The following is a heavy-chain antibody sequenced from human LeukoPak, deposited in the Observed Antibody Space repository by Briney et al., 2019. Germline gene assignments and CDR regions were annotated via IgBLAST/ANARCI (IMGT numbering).Heavy chain of an antibody. CDR3: ARDQRASPAAADY. CDR2: IKEDGSDK. Sequence: GGSLRLLCAASGFTFSSSWMTWVRQAPGKGLEWVANIKEDGSDKYYVDSVKGRFTISRDNARNSLYLQMNSLRAEDTAVYYCARDQRASPAAADYWGQGTLVTVSS. D-gene: IGHD2-15*01. CDR1: GFTFSSSW. V-gene: IGHV3-7*01. J-gene: IGHJ4*02.